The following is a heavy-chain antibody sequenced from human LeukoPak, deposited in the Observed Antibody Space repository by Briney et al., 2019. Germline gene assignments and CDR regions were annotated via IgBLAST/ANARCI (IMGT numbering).Heavy chain of an antibody. D-gene: IGHD1-14*01. CDR1: EFTFGSYT. CDR2: ISSDGHVE. CDR3: SRVYKTSRYDVFDV. J-gene: IGHJ3*01. V-gene: IGHV3-30*10. Sequence: GGSLRLSCATSEFTFGSYTMHWVRQAPGQGLEWVALISSDGHVETYTGSVKGRFSITREDSTGTLFLQMNNLRAEDTATYYCSRVYKTSRYDVFDVWGQGTMVTVSS.